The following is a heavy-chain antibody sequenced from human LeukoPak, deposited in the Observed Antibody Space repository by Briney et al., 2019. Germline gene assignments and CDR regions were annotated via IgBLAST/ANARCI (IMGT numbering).Heavy chain of an antibody. Sequence: GRSLRLSCAASGFTFSKFGMHWVRQAPGKGLEWVAVIWSDGSYKNYADSVKGRLSISRDNSKNTLYLQMNSLRADDTAVYYCTREASKGYYDTSGYYYDYWGQGTLVTVSS. D-gene: IGHD3-22*01. CDR2: IWSDGSYK. CDR1: GFTFSKFG. J-gene: IGHJ4*02. CDR3: TREASKGYYDTSGYYYDY. V-gene: IGHV3-33*01.